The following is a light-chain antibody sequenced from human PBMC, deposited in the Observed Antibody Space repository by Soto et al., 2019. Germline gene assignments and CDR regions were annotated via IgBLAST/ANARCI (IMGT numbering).Light chain of an antibody. V-gene: IGKV3-11*01. J-gene: IGKJ1*01. CDR1: QSVSSC. CDR3: QQNGYSGT. CDR2: DAS. Sequence: EIVLTQSPATLSLSPGERATISCRASQSVSSCLAWYQQKPGQAPRLLIYDASNRATGIPARFSGSASGTDFPITIRRLEDEDVAVYYRQQNGYSGTFGQGTKVDIK.